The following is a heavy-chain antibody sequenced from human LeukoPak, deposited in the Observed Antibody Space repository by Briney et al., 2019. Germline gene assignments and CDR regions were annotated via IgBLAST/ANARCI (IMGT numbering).Heavy chain of an antibody. CDR3: AREDIVVVPAATRYYYYGMDV. V-gene: IGHV3-53*01. CDR2: IYSGGST. D-gene: IGHD2-2*01. CDR1: GFTVSSNY. Sequence: PGGSLRLSCAASGFTVSSNYMSWVRQAPGKGLEWVSVIYSGGSTYYADSVKGQFTISRDNSKNTLYLQMNSLRAEDTAVYYCAREDIVVVPAATRYYYYGMDVWGQGTTVTVSS. J-gene: IGHJ6*02.